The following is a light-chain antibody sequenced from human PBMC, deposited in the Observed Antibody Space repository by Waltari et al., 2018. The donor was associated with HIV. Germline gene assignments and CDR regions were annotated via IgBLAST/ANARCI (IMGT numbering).Light chain of an antibody. CDR2: KDS. V-gene: IGLV3-25*03. CDR1: ALPKQY. CDR3: QSPDSGTYVV. J-gene: IGLJ2*01. Sequence: SYDLTQPPSVSVSPGQTARITCSGDALPKQYAFWYQQKPGQAPVLGIYKDSERHSGIPARFSGPSSGTTVTLTISGVQAEDEADYYCQSPDSGTYVVFGGGTKLTVL.